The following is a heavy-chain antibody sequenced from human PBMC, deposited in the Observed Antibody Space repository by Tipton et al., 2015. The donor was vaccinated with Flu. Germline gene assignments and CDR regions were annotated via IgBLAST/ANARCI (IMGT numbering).Heavy chain of an antibody. CDR2: ISYDGSNK. V-gene: IGHV3-30*18. J-gene: IGHJ4*02. CDR1: GFTFSSYG. Sequence: SLRLSCAASGFTFSSYGMHWVRQAPGKGLEWVAVISYDGSNKYYADSVKGRFTISRDNSKNTLYLQMNSLRAEDTAVYYCAKDDARGQYQLPTFDYWGQGTLVTVSS. CDR3: AKDDARGQYQLPTFDY. D-gene: IGHD2-2*01.